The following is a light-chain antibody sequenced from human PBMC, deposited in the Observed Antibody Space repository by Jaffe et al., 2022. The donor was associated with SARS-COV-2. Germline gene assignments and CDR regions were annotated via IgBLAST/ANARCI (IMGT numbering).Light chain of an antibody. J-gene: IGLJ3*02. Sequence: QSALTQPASVSGSPGQSITISCTGTSSDVGGYNYVSWYQQHPGKAPKLIIYDVSNRPSGVSNRFSGSKSGNTASLTISGLQAEDEADYCCSSYTRSDTLVFGGGTKLTVL. CDR1: SSDVGGYNY. V-gene: IGLV2-14*01. CDR3: SSYTRSDTLV. CDR2: DVS.